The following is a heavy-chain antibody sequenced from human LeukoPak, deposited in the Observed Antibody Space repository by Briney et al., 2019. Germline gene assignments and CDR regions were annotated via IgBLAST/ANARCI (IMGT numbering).Heavy chain of an antibody. V-gene: IGHV4-59*01. CDR2: IYYSGST. D-gene: IGHD3-10*01. Sequence: SETLSLTCTVSGGSISSYYWSWIRQPPGKGLEWIGYIYYSGSTNYNPSLKSRVTISVDTSKNQFSLKLSSVTAADTAVYCCARGGVALYFDYWGQGALVTVSS. CDR3: ARGGVALYFDY. J-gene: IGHJ4*02. CDR1: GGSISSYY.